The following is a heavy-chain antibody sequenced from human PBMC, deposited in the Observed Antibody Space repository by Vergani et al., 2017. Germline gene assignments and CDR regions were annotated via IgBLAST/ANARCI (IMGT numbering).Heavy chain of an antibody. J-gene: IGHJ6*02. Sequence: QVQLVQSGAEVKKPGASVKVSCKASGYTFTSYGISWVRQAPGQGLEWMGWISAYNGNTNYAQKLQGRVTMTTDTSTSTAYMELRSLRSDDTAVYYCARDRRXSSSPTAYYYYYYGMDVWGQGTTVTVAS. CDR3: ARDRRXSSSPTAYYYYYYGMDV. D-gene: IGHD6-6*01. CDR2: ISAYNGNT. CDR1: GYTFTSYG. V-gene: IGHV1-18*04.